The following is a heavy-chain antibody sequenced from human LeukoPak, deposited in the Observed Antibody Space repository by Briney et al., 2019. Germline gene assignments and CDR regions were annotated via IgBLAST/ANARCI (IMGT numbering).Heavy chain of an antibody. V-gene: IGHV3-30*04. J-gene: IGHJ4*02. Sequence: GGSLRLSCAASGFTFNIYSMYWVRQAPGKGLEWVASMSSDASSEYYADSVKGRFTISRDNSKNMLYLQINSLRAEDTAVYHCERKKMAAAGKGAFDYWGQGTLVTVSS. CDR1: GFTFNIYS. CDR2: MSSDASSE. CDR3: ERKKMAAAGKGAFDY. D-gene: IGHD6-13*01.